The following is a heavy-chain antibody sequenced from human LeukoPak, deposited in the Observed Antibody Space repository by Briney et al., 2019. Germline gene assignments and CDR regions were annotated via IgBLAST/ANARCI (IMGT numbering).Heavy chain of an antibody. CDR3: ARGQSRLAWFDP. Sequence: SETLSLTCTVSGYSISSGYYWGWIRQPPGEGLEWIGTIYHSGTTYYNPSLKSRVTISVNTSKNQFSPRLRSVTAADKAVYYCARGQSRLAWFDPWGQGTLVTVSS. V-gene: IGHV4-38-2*02. CDR1: GYSISSGYY. CDR2: IYHSGTT. J-gene: IGHJ5*02. D-gene: IGHD6-19*01.